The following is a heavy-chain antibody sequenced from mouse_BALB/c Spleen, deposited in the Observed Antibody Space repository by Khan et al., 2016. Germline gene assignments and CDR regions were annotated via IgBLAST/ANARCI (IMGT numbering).Heavy chain of an antibody. CDR3: ARSPYDYDVGFAY. D-gene: IGHD2-4*01. Sequence: VQLQQSGAELVKPGASVKLSCTASGFNIKDTYMHWVKQRPEQGLEWIGRIDPANGNTKYDPKFQGKATITADTSSNTAYLQLSSLISEDTAVYYCARSPYDYDVGFAYWGQGTLVTVSA. CDR1: GFNIKDTY. J-gene: IGHJ3*01. V-gene: IGHV14-3*02. CDR2: IDPANGNT.